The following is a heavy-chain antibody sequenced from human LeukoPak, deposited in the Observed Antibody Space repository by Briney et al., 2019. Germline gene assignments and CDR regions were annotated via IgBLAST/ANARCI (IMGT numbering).Heavy chain of an antibody. CDR1: GFVFSSYA. J-gene: IGHJ6*02. CDR2: IWYDGSNK. D-gene: IGHD3-10*01. V-gene: IGHV3-30*02. CDR3: AKDDDLWFGDQGYYYGMDV. Sequence: GGSLRLSCAGSGFVFSSYAIHWVRQAPGKGLEWVAVIWYDGSNKYYADSVKGRFTISRDNSKNTLYLQMNSLRAEDTAVYYCAKDDDLWFGDQGYYYGMDVWGQGTTVTVSS.